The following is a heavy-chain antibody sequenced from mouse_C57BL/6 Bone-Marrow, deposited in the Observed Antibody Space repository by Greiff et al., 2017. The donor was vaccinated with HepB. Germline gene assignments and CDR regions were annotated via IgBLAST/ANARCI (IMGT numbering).Heavy chain of an antibody. V-gene: IGHV5-17*01. Sequence: EVQLVESGGGLVKPGGSLKLSCAASGFTFSDYGMHWVRQAPEKGLEWVAYISSGSSTIYYADTVKGRFTISRDNAKNTLFLQMTSLRSEDTAMYYCARTDDWFAYWGQGTLVTVSA. J-gene: IGHJ3*01. CDR1: GFTFSDYG. CDR3: ARTDDWFAY. CDR2: ISSGSSTI.